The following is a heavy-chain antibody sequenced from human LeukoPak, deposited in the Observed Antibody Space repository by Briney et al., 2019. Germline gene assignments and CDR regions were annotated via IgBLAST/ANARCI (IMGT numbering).Heavy chain of an antibody. J-gene: IGHJ4*02. CDR2: INHSGST. CDR3: AREEGAAAGTDY. Sequence: PSETLSLTCAVYGGSFSGYYWSWIRQPPGKGLEWIGEINHSGSTNYNPSIKSRVTISVDTSKNQFSLKLSSVTAADTAVYYCAREEGAAAGTDYWGQGTLVTVSS. D-gene: IGHD6-13*01. V-gene: IGHV4-34*01. CDR1: GGSFSGYY.